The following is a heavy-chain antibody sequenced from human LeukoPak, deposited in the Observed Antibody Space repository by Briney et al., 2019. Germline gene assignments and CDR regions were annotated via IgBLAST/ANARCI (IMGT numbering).Heavy chain of an antibody. J-gene: IGHJ5*02. D-gene: IGHD1-26*01. CDR1: GFTFSDYY. CDR3: ARDAGGSNYNWFDP. CDR2: ISSSGSTI. Sequence: PGGSLRLSCAASGFTFSDYYMSWIRQAPGKGLERVSYISSSGSTIYYADSVKGRFTISRDNAKNSLYLQMNSLRAEDTAVYYCARDAGGSNYNWFDPWGQGTLVTVSS. V-gene: IGHV3-11*01.